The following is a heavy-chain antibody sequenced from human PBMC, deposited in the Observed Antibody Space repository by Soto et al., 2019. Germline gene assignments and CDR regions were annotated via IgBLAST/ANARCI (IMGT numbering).Heavy chain of an antibody. D-gene: IGHD5-12*01. CDR2: IYHSGST. Sequence: QLQLQESGSGLVKPSQTLSLTCAVSGGSISSGGYSWSWIRQPPGKGLEWIGYIYHSGSTYYNPSLKSRVTISVDRSTTQFSVKLSAVTAADTAVYYCAAGGGLPRYYWGQGTLVTVSS. J-gene: IGHJ4*02. CDR3: AAGGGLPRYY. CDR1: GGSISSGGYS. V-gene: IGHV4-30-2*01.